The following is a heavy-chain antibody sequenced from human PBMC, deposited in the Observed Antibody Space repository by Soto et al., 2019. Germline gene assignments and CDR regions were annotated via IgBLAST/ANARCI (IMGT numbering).Heavy chain of an antibody. Sequence: GGSLRLSCAASGFTFSTYAMHWVRQTPGKGLEWMAMISDDGDKKHYAESVKGRYTVSRENPRNTLFLQMDSLRGDDTAVYYCARGSYRSGWFTPFDYWGQGAQVTVS. V-gene: IGHV3-30-3*01. J-gene: IGHJ4*02. CDR1: GFTFSTYA. D-gene: IGHD6-19*01. CDR3: ARGSYRSGWFTPFDY. CDR2: ISDDGDKK.